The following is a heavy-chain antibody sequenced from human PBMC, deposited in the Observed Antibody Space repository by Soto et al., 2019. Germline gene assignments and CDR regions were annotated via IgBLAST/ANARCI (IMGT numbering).Heavy chain of an antibody. CDR1: GDSVSSDRYF. V-gene: IGHV4-61*01. CDR2: ISYTGDT. CDR3: ARIVLGATVDL. D-gene: IGHD1-26*01. J-gene: IGHJ5*02. Sequence: SETLSLTCSVSGDSVSSDRYFWSWIRQPPGKGLEWIAYISYTGDTNYNPSLKSRVTISVDTSRNQFSLTLTSVTAADTAVYFCARIVLGATVDLWGQGSRVTVS.